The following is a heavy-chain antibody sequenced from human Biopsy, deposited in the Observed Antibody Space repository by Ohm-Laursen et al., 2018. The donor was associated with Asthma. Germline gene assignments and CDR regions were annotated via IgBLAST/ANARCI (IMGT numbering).Heavy chain of an antibody. CDR1: GGTFGRYA. V-gene: IGHV1-69*13. CDR2: IIPIFGTS. J-gene: IGHJ6*02. Sequence: GASVKVSCKASGGTFGRYAISWVRQAPGQGLEWMGGIIPIFGTSNYAQKFQGRVTITADESTSTAYMELSSLRSEDTAVYYCARHPYVDGSDNYYYRGNDYYLGMDVWGQGTTVTVSS. CDR3: ARHPYVDGSDNYYYRGNDYYLGMDV. D-gene: IGHD3-10*01.